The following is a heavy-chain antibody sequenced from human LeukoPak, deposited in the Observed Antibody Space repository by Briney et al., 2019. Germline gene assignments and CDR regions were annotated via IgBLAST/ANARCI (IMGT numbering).Heavy chain of an antibody. CDR3: ARANDYNNAAETEY. Sequence: ASVKVSCKASGYTFTGYYIHWVRQAPGQGLEWMGWINPNSGGTDYAQKFQGRVTMTRDTSISTAYMELSSLRSDDTAVYYCARANDYNNAAETEYWGQGSLVTVSS. D-gene: IGHD4-11*01. CDR2: INPNSGGT. CDR1: GYTFTGYY. V-gene: IGHV1-2*02. J-gene: IGHJ4*02.